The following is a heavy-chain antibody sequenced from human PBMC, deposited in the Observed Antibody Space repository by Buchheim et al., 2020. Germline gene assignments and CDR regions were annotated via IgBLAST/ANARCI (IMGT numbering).Heavy chain of an antibody. CDR2: ISYDGSNK. Sequence: QVQLVESGGGVVQPGRSLRLSCAASGFTFSSYAMHWVRQAPGKGLAWVAVISYDGSNKYYADSVKGRFTISRDNSKNTLYLQMNSLRAEDTAVYYCARANVPTSYGGKIGYWGQRTL. V-gene: IGHV3-30*04. CDR3: ARANVPTSYGGKIGY. CDR1: GFTFSSYA. D-gene: IGHD4-23*01. J-gene: IGHJ4*02.